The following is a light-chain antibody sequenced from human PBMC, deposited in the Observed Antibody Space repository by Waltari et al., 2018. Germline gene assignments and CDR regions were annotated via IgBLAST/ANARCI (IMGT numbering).Light chain of an antibody. CDR2: DDN. CDR1: SSTIGSEP. Sequence: QSVLTQPPSISAAPGQRVTISCSGSSSTIGSEPVSWYLQLPGTAPKVLIFDDNKRTSGIPDRISASKSGTSATLDITGLQTGDEAVYYCGGWDSSLRAGVFGGGTKVTV. J-gene: IGLJ3*02. V-gene: IGLV1-51*01. CDR3: GGWDSSLRAGV.